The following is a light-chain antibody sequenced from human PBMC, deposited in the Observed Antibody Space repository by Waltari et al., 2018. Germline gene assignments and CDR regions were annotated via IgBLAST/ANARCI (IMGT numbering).Light chain of an antibody. V-gene: IGLV1-40*01. CDR3: QSYDTSLSVV. Sequence: QSVLTQPPSVSGAPGQRVTISCTGSGPHIRAGYDVHWYQQLPRAAPKLLIYGSSTRPLGVPDRFFGSTSGTSASLAITGLQAEDEADYYCQSYDTSLSVVFGGGTKLTVL. CDR2: GSS. J-gene: IGLJ3*02. CDR1: GPHIRAGYD.